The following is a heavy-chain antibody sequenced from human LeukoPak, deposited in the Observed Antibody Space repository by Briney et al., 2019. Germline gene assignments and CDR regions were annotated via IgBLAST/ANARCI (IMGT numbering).Heavy chain of an antibody. J-gene: IGHJ5*02. CDR3: AKGSGINHYHWIDP. CDR1: GFTVSSNYA. Sequence: GGSLRLSCAASGFTVSSNYAMNWVRQAPGKGLEWVSGISGGGGSTYYADSVKGRFTISRDNSKNTLYLQMDGLRAEDTALYYCAKGSGINHYHWIDPWGQGTLVTVSS. V-gene: IGHV3-23*01. D-gene: IGHD1-14*01. CDR2: ISGGGGST.